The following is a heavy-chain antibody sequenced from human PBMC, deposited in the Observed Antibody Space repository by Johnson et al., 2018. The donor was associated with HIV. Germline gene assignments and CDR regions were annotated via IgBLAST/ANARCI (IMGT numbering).Heavy chain of an antibody. J-gene: IGHJ3*02. D-gene: IGHD1-20*01. Sequence: VQLVESGGGLVQPGGSLRLSCAVSGYSVTGYNMNWVRQAPVKGLEWVSAIYTGSDSTSYTDSVKDRFTISRDSSQNAVYLQMSSLRAEDTALYYCAKDMRYNWGSPFDIWGHGTMVT. CDR3: AKDMRYNWGSPFDI. V-gene: IGHV3-66*01. CDR1: GYSVTGYN. CDR2: IYTGSDST.